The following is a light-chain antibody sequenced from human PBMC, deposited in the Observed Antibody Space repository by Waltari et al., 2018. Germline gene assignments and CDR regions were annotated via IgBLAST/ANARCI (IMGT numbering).Light chain of an antibody. CDR1: SGSVSSSYY. J-gene: IGLJ3*02. Sequence: QTVVTPEPSFSVSPGGTVTLTCGLTSGSVSSSYYPSWYQQTPGQAPRPLIYSTNTRSSGVPDRFSGSILGNKAALTITGAQADDESDYYCVLYMGGGILFGGGTKLTVL. CDR2: STN. V-gene: IGLV8-61*01. CDR3: VLYMGGGIL.